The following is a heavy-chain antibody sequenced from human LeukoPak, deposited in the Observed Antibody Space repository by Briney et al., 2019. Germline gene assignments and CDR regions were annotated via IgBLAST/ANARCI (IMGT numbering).Heavy chain of an antibody. J-gene: IGHJ4*02. D-gene: IGHD3-16*01. V-gene: IGHV3-23*01. CDR3: AKASWVSSADAVL. CDR1: GFIFCKYA. Sequence: GSLRPPCAASGFIFCKYATSWVRQAPARGLGWVSSLRGDGETFYADSVKGRFTLSRDDSRNTVYLQLNNLRVEDTAVYYCAKASWVSSADAVLWGQGTLVTVSS. CDR2: LRGDGET.